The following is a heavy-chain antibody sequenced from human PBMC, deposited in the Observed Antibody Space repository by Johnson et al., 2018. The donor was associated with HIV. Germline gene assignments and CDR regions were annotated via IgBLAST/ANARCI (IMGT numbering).Heavy chain of an antibody. CDR2: ISSSGSTI. CDR1: GFTFSSYD. CDR3: ASQGAPAFDI. Sequence: VQLVESGGGLVQPGGSLRLSCAASGFTFSSYDMHWVRQATGKGLEWVSYISSSGSTIYYADSVKGRFTISRDNSKNTLYLQMNSLRAEDTAVYYCASQGAPAFDIWGQGTMVTVSS. V-gene: IGHV3-48*01. J-gene: IGHJ3*02.